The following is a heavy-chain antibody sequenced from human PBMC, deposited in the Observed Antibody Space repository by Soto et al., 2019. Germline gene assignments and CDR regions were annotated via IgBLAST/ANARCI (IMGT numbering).Heavy chain of an antibody. J-gene: IGHJ3*02. CDR2: IYSTGNA. V-gene: IGHV4-4*07. CDR1: DGSISGYY. CDR3: VRGDVFDI. Sequence: QLHLQESGPGLVKPSETLPLRCTVSDGSISGYYWSWVRQPGGKGLEWIGRIYSTGNANYNPSLKNRVTMSVDTSQNRFSLELTSVTAADTAMYYCVRGDVFDIWGRGIEVTVSS. D-gene: IGHD3-10*01.